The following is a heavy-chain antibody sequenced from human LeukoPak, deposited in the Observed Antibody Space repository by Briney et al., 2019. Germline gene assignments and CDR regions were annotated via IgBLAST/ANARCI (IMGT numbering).Heavy chain of an antibody. CDR2: IYFRGSI. J-gene: IGHJ4*02. CDR3: AREDRYCSSTSCYTWDY. Sequence: SETLSFTCTVSGVSISSSNYFWAWIRQSPGKGLEWIGSIYFRGSISSSPSLKSRVTISIGAAKNQFSLKLTSVTAADTAVYYCAREDRYCSSTSCYTWDYWGQGTLVAV. V-gene: IGHV4-39*07. CDR1: GVSISSSNYF. D-gene: IGHD2-2*02.